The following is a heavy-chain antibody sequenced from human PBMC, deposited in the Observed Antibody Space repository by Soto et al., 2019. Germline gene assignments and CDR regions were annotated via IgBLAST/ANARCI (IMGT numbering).Heavy chain of an antibody. CDR2: ITRSSSPI. V-gene: IGHV3-48*02. CDR3: TRDPHALDV. CDR1: GFTFSSYS. D-gene: IGHD2-2*01. Sequence: QPGGSLRLSCAASGFTFSSYSMNWVRQAPGKGLEWVSYITRSSSPIYYADSVKGRFTISRDNARNSLFLQMTSLRDEDTAVYYCTRDPHALDVWGQGTTVTVSS. J-gene: IGHJ6*02.